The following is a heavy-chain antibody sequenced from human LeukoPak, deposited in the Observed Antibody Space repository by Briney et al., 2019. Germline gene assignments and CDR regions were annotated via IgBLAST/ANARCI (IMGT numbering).Heavy chain of an antibody. V-gene: IGHV1-46*01. D-gene: IGHD3-16*02. Sequence: GASVKVSCKASGYTFTSYYMHWVRQAPGQGLEWMGIINPSGGSTSYAQKFQGRVTMTRDMSTSTVYMELSSLRSEDTAVYYCARSDYVWGSYRYIDYWGQGTLATVSS. CDR1: GYTFTSYY. CDR2: INPSGGST. J-gene: IGHJ4*02. CDR3: ARSDYVWGSYRYIDY.